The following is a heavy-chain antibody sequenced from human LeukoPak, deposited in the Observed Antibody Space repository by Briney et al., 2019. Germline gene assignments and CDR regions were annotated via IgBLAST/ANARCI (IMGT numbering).Heavy chain of an antibody. V-gene: IGHV4-4*02. CDR3: ATNMYYYYGMDV. D-gene: IGHD1/OR15-1a*01. CDR1: GGSLSSSNW. CDR2: IYHSGST. Sequence: PSETLSLTCAVSGGSLSSSNWWSWVRQPPGKGLEWIGEIYHSGSTNYNPSLKSRVTISVDKSKNQFSLKLSSVTAADTAVYYCATNMYYYYGMDVWGQGTTVTVSS. J-gene: IGHJ6*02.